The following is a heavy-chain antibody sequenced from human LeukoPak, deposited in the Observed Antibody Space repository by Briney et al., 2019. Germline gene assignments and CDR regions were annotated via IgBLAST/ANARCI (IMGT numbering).Heavy chain of an antibody. V-gene: IGHV3-11*01. CDR2: ITHGGRTT. D-gene: IGHD6-25*01. CDR1: GFTFSDSY. CDR3: ARPMAADFYYFYGVDV. J-gene: IGHJ6*02. Sequence: GGSLRLSCAASGFTFSDSYMTWIRQAPGKGLEWVSYITHGGRTTYYADSVKGRFTISRDNAKNSLYLQMNSLRAEDTAVYYCARPMAADFYYFYGVDVWGHGTTVTVSS.